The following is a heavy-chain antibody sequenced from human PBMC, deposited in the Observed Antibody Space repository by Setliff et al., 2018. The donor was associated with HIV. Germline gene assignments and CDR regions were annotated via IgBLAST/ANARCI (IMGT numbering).Heavy chain of an antibody. CDR1: GFTFSNYA. D-gene: IGHD6-19*01. CDR2: ISGGGISK. CDR3: AKAPREAVTGTYFDY. V-gene: IGHV3-23*01. Sequence: GGSLRLSCATSGFTFSNYAINWVRQPPGQGLEWVSAISGGGISKNYADSVKGRFTISRDNSKNTVYLQMNSLRAEDTAVYVCAKAPREAVTGTYFDYWGQGTLVTV. J-gene: IGHJ4*02.